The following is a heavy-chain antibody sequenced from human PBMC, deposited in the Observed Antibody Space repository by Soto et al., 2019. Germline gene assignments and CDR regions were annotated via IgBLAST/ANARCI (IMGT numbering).Heavy chain of an antibody. D-gene: IGHD2-2*01. V-gene: IGHV1-69*01. CDR2: IIPIFGTA. Sequence: QVQLVQSGAEVKKPGSSVKVSCKASGGTFSSYAISWVRQAPGQGLEWMGGIIPIFGTANYAQKFQGRVTITADESKSTAYMEVSSLRSEDTAVYYCARDCSSTSCYFRGYYYYGMDVWGQGTTVTVSS. J-gene: IGHJ6*02. CDR1: GGTFSSYA. CDR3: ARDCSSTSCYFRGYYYYGMDV.